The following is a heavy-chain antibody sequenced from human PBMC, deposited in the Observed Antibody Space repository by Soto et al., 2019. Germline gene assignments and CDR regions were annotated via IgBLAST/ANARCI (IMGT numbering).Heavy chain of an antibody. V-gene: IGHV5-51*01. CDR3: ARKSGSYYYCYGMDV. CDR2: IYPGDSDT. J-gene: IGHJ6*02. CDR1: GYSFTSYW. Sequence: PGESLKISCKGSGYSFTSYWIGWVRQMPGKGLEWMGIIYPGDSDTRYSPSFQGQVTISADKSISTAYLQWSSLKASDTAMYYCARKSGSYYYCYGMDVWGQGTTVTVSS. D-gene: IGHD1-26*01.